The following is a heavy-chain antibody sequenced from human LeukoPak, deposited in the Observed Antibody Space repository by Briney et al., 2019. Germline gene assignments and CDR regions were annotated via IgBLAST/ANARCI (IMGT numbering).Heavy chain of an antibody. V-gene: IGHV4-34*01. CDR2: INHSGST. CDR3: ARGLIQLWNNTPGGLYYYYYMDV. CDR1: GGSFSGYY. J-gene: IGHJ6*03. Sequence: AETLSLTCAVYGGSFSGYYCSWIRQLPGKGLECIGEINHSGSTNYNPSLKSRVTISVDTSKNQFSLKLSSVTAADTAVYYCARGLIQLWNNTPGGLYYYYYMDVWGKGTTVTVSS. D-gene: IGHD5-18*01.